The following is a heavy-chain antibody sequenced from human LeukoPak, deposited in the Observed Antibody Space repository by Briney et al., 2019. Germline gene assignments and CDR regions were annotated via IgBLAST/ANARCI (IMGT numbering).Heavy chain of an antibody. D-gene: IGHD2-21*02. J-gene: IGHJ5*02. CDR1: GFTFSSYS. CDR3: ARDGAYCGGDCYSFGWFDP. Sequence: PGGSLRLSCAASGFTFSSYSMNWVRQAPGEGLEWVSSISSSSSYIYYADSVKGRFTISRDNAKNSLYLQMNSLRAEDTAVYYCARDGAYCGGDCYSFGWFDPWGQGTLVTVFS. CDR2: ISSSSSYI. V-gene: IGHV3-21*01.